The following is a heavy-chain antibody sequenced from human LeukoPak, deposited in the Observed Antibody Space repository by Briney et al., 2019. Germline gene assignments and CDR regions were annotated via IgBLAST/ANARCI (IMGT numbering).Heavy chain of an antibody. CDR1: GSTFSSYA. D-gene: IGHD6-19*01. CDR2: ISYDGGNK. CDR3: AREGSGWYLDY. V-gene: IGHV3-30*04. Sequence: GGSLRLSCAASGSTFSSYAMHWVRQAPGKGLEWVAVISYDGGNKYYADSVKGRFTIPRDNSKNTLYLQMNSLRAEDTAVYYCAREGSGWYLDYWGQGTLVAVSS. J-gene: IGHJ4*02.